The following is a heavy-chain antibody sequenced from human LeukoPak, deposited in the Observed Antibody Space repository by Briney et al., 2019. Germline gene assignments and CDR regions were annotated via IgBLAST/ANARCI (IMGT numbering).Heavy chain of an antibody. Sequence: SETLSLTCTVSGGSISSYYWSWIRQPPGKGLEWIGYIYYSGSTNYNPSLKSRVTISVDTSKNQFSLKLSSVTAADTAVYYCARVGGYSSSWFIYAFDIWGQGTMVTVSS. CDR2: IYYSGST. J-gene: IGHJ3*02. V-gene: IGHV4-59*01. CDR1: GGSISSYY. D-gene: IGHD6-13*01. CDR3: ARVGGYSSSWFIYAFDI.